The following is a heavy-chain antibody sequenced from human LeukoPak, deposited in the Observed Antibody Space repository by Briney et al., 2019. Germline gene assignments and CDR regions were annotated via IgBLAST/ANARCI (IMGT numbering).Heavy chain of an antibody. Sequence: SETLSLTCAVYGGSFSGYYWSWIRQPPGRGLEWIGKINPSGRTNYNPSLKSRVTISVDTSKNQFSLKLSSVTAADPAVYYCARVPGYSSRWYSAPYYYYYMDVWGKGTTVTVSS. CDR2: INPSGRT. D-gene: IGHD6-13*01. J-gene: IGHJ6*03. CDR1: GGSFSGYY. V-gene: IGHV4-34*01. CDR3: ARVPGYSSRWYSAPYYYYYMDV.